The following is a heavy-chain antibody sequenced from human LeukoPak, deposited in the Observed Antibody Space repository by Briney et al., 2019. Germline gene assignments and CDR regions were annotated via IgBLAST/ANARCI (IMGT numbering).Heavy chain of an antibody. CDR3: ARLARDYGGPIDY. CDR1: GFTFSSYA. J-gene: IGHJ4*02. D-gene: IGHD4-17*01. Sequence: PGGSLRLSCAASGFTFSSYAMSWVRQAPGKGLEWVSAISGSGGSTYYADSMKGRFTISRDNSKNTLYLQMNSLRAEDTAVYYCARLARDYGGPIDYWGQGTLVTVSS. V-gene: IGHV3-23*01. CDR2: ISGSGGST.